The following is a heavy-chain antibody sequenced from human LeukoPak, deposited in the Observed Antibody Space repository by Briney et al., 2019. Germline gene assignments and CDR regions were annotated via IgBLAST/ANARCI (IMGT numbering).Heavy chain of an antibody. CDR3: ARALLGATKATANRGFDF. CDR2: ISFDGGST. CDR1: GFTFSDHS. V-gene: IGHV3-74*01. J-gene: IGHJ4*02. Sequence: QPGGSLRLSCAASGFTFSDHSMHWVRQAPGKGLVWVSHISFDGGSTSYADSAKGRFTISRDDAKNTVYLQLNSLRVEDTAVYYCARALLGATKATANRGFDFWGQGTLVTVSS. D-gene: IGHD3-16*01.